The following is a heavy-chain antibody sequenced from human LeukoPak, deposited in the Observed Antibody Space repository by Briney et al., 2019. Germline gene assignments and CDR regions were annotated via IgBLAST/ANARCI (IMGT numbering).Heavy chain of an antibody. Sequence: QPGGSLRLSCAASGFTLSSYWMHWVRQAPGKGLVWVSRINSDGSSTSYADSVKGRFTISRDNSNNTLYLQMSSLRAEDTAVYYCVKTGNDDIFTGYYNWGQGSLVTVSS. J-gene: IGHJ4*02. CDR1: GFTLSSYW. CDR2: INSDGSST. V-gene: IGHV3-74*01. CDR3: VKTGNDDIFTGYYN. D-gene: IGHD3-9*01.